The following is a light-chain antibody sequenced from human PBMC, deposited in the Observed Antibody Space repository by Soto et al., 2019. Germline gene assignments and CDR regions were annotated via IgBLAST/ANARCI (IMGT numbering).Light chain of an antibody. J-gene: IGKJ2*01. CDR2: GAS. CDR1: QSVSFN. Sequence: EVVMTQSPATLSVSPGERATLSCRASQSVSFNLAWYQQKPGQAPRLLIYGASTRATGIPARFSGSGSGTEFTLTISSLQSEDFAVYYCQQYNNWPPNTFGQGTKLEIK. CDR3: QQYNNWPPNT. V-gene: IGKV3-15*01.